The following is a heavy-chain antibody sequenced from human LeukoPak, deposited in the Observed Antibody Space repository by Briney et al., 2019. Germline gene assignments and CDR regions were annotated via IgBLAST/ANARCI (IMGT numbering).Heavy chain of an antibody. Sequence: ASVKVSCKASGYTFTGYYMHWVRQAPGQGLEWMGWINPNSGGTNYAQKFQGRVTMTRDTSISTAYMELSRLSSDDTAVYYCARGDIVVVPAAQGDYWGQGTLVTVSS. V-gene: IGHV1-2*02. CDR1: GYTFTGYY. CDR3: ARGDIVVVPAAQGDY. CDR2: INPNSGGT. D-gene: IGHD2-2*01. J-gene: IGHJ4*02.